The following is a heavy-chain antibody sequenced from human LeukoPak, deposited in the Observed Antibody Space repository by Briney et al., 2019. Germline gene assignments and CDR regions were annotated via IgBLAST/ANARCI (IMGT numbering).Heavy chain of an antibody. CDR1: GFTFSSYA. CDR2: ISNSADVR. J-gene: IGHJ4*02. V-gene: IGHV3-23*01. D-gene: IGHD3-10*01. CDR3: GRAFRTPSWFIGY. Sequence: GGSLRLSCAASGFTFSSYAMTWVRQAPGKGLEWVSSISNSADVRYHADTVKGRFTISRDNSKNTLYLQMNSLRAGDTAVYYCGRAFRTPSWFIGYWGQGALVTVSS.